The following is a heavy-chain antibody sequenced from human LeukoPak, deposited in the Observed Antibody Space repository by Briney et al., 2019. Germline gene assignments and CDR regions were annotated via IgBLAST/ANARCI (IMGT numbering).Heavy chain of an antibody. CDR2: ISSSSSYI. CDR1: GFTFSSYW. D-gene: IGHD6-19*01. CDR3: ARDQEQWSGLDY. Sequence: PGGSLRLSCAASGFTFSSYWMHWVRQAPGKGVVWVSSISSSSSYIYYADSVKGRFTISRDNAKNSLYLQMNSLRAEDTAVYYCARDQEQWSGLDYWGQGDLVTVSS. V-gene: IGHV3-21*01. J-gene: IGHJ4*02.